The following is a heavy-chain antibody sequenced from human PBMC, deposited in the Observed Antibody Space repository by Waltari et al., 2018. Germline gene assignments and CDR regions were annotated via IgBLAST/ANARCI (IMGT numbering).Heavy chain of an antibody. Sequence: QLQLQESGPGLVKPSETLSLTCTVSGGPISSSSYYWGWIRQPPGKGLEWIGSIYYSGSTYYNPSLKSRVTISVDTSKNQFSLKLSSVTAADTAVYYCARAAASYYDILTGYLDYWGQGTLVTVSS. J-gene: IGHJ4*02. CDR3: ARAAASYYDILTGYLDY. CDR1: GGPISSSSYY. D-gene: IGHD3-9*01. V-gene: IGHV4-39*07. CDR2: IYYSGST.